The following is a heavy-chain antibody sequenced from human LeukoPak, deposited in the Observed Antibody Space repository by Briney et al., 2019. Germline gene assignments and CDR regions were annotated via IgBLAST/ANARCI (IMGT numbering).Heavy chain of an antibody. CDR1: GYTFTSYG. CDR2: ISAYNGNT. V-gene: IGHV1-18*01. CDR3: ARDGRGVWGSYRRALFDY. Sequence: ASVKVSCKAPGYTFTSYGISWVRQAPGQGREWMGWISAYNGNTNYAQKLQGRVTMTTDTSTSTAYMELRSLRSDDTAVYYCARDGRGVWGSYRRALFDYWGQGTLVTVSS. D-gene: IGHD3-16*02. J-gene: IGHJ4*02.